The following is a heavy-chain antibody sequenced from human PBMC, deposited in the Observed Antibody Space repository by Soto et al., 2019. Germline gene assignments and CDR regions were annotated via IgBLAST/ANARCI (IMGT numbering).Heavy chain of an antibody. Sequence: SATLSLTCTVSGGSVSGYYWSWILQPPGKGLEWIGYIYYRGNTIYSPSLDRRVTLSVDTAKNQVSLKLTSVTPAADTAVYYCARHPTIARFENGLDVWGQGTMVT. CDR1: GGSVSGYY. D-gene: IGHD3-3*01. CDR2: IYYRGNT. CDR3: ARHPTIARFENGLDV. J-gene: IGHJ6*02. V-gene: IGHV4-59*08.